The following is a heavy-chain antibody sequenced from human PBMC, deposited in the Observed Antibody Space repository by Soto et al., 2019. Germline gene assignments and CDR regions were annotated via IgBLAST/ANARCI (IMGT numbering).Heavy chain of an antibody. CDR3: TKHLRADYCDSIPSNRLNYYFQH. Sequence: GWTLRLSCAVSGFTVSGASIHWVRQACRKGLEWVGRIRSKANSYATAYAASVKGRFTISRDDSKNTAYLQMNSLKTGDTSMRWWTKHLRADYCDSIPSNRLNYYFQH. V-gene: IGHV3-73*01. CDR2: IRSKANSYAT. J-gene: IGHJ1*01. D-gene: IGHD3-22*01. CDR1: GFTVSGAS.